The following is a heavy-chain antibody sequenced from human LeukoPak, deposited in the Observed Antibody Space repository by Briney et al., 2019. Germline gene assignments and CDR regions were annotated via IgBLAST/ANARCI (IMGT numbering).Heavy chain of an antibody. CDR2: INHSGST. D-gene: IGHD2-15*01. J-gene: IGHJ6*03. Sequence: PSETLSLTCAVYGGSFSGYYWSWLRQPPGKGLEWIGEINHSGSTNYNPSLKSRVTISVDTSKNQFSLKLSSVTAADTAVYYCARVRCSGGSCPYYYYYYYMDVWGKGTTVTVSS. CDR3: ARVRCSGGSCPYYYYYYYMDV. CDR1: GGSFSGYY. V-gene: IGHV4-34*01.